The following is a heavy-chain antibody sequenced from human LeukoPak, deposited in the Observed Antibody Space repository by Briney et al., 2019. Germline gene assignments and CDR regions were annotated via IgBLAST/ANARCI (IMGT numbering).Heavy chain of an antibody. Sequence: GRSLRLFSAASGFTLDDYAMRWVRQAPGKGLECGSGISWNSGSIGYADSVKGRFTISRDNAKNSLYLQMNSVRAEDTALYYCAGYCSSTSCCSPRSADYWGQGTLITVSS. CDR2: ISWNSGSI. CDR1: GFTLDDYA. CDR3: AGYCSSTSCCSPRSADY. D-gene: IGHD2-2*01. J-gene: IGHJ4*02. V-gene: IGHV3-9*01.